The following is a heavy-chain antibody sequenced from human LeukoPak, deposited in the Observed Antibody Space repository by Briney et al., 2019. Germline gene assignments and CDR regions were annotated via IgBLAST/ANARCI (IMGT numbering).Heavy chain of an antibody. CDR1: RFTFSSYA. CDR2: ISGSGSST. V-gene: IGHV3-23*01. Sequence: PGGSLRLSLAAPRFTFSSYARSGFRQAPGKGLEWVSSISGSGSSTYYADSVKGRFTISRDNSNNTVYLQMNSLRAEDTAVYYCARDGASGSYYDPDAFDIWGQGTMATVSS. J-gene: IGHJ3*02. CDR3: ARDGASGSYYDPDAFDI. D-gene: IGHD1-26*01.